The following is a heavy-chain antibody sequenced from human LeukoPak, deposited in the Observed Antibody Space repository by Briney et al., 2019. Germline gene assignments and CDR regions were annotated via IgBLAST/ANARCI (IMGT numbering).Heavy chain of an antibody. CDR1: GYSISSGYY. CDR2: IYHSGST. J-gene: IGHJ5*02. CDR3: ARANVIWVVVVAAEGNWFDP. Sequence: SETLSLTCTVSGYSISSGYYWGWIRQPPGKGLEWIGSIYHSGSTYYNPSLKSRVTISVDTSKNQFSLKLSSVTAADTAVYYCARANVIWVVVVAAEGNWFDPWGQGTLVTVSS. D-gene: IGHD2-15*01. V-gene: IGHV4-38-2*02.